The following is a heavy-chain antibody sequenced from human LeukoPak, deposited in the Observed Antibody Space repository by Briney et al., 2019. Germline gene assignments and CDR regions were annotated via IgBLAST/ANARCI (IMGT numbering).Heavy chain of an antibody. Sequence: GGSLRLSCAASGFTFSDYYMTWIRQAPGKGLEWISYISSSGRSINYADSVKGRFTISRDNAKNSLHLQMNSLRAEDTAIYYCARDEKDSGAYHLGHYFDYWGQGTPVTVSS. CDR2: ISSSGRSI. J-gene: IGHJ4*02. V-gene: IGHV3-11*04. D-gene: IGHD2-15*01. CDR3: ARDEKDSGAYHLGHYFDY. CDR1: GFTFSDYY.